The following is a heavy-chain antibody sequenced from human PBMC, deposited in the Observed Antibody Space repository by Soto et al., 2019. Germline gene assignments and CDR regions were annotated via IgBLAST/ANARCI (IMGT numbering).Heavy chain of an antibody. D-gene: IGHD3-10*01. V-gene: IGHV1-2*04. Sequence: ASVKVSCKASGYTFTGYYMHWVRQAPGQGLEWMGWISPNSGGTNYAQKFQGWVTMTRDTSISTAYMELSRLRSDDTAVYYCARDQNYGSGSRTYGMDVWGQGTTVTVSS. J-gene: IGHJ6*02. CDR2: ISPNSGGT. CDR3: ARDQNYGSGSRTYGMDV. CDR1: GYTFTGYY.